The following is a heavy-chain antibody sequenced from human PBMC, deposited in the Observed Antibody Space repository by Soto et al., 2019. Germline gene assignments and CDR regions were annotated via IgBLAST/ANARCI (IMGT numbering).Heavy chain of an antibody. CDR1: GFTFSNAW. D-gene: IGHD3-3*02. V-gene: IGHV3-15*01. Sequence: EVQLVESGGGLVKPGGSLRLSCAASGFTFSNAWMSWVRQAPGKGLEWVGRIKSKTDGGTTDYAAPVKGRFTISRDDSKNTLYLQMNSLKTQDTAVYYCTTDGFSHWAFDIWGQGTMVTVSS. CDR3: TTDGFSHWAFDI. CDR2: IKSKTDGGTT. J-gene: IGHJ3*02.